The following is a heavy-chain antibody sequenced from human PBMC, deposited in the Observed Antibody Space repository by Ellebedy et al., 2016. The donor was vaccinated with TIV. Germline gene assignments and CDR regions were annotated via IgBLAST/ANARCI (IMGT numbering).Heavy chain of an antibody. J-gene: IGHJ4*02. CDR2: IYWDDDT. D-gene: IGHD3-3*02. CDR3: THSDIFNQ. CDR1: GFSLNTSGVS. V-gene: IGHV2-5*02. Sequence: SGPTLVKPTQTLTLTCTFSGFSLNTSGVSVGWMRQPPGKALEWLALIYWDDDTQYNPSLKNRLTLTKDTSKHQAVLRMTNMDPVDTGTYYCTHSDIFNQWGQGILVTVSS.